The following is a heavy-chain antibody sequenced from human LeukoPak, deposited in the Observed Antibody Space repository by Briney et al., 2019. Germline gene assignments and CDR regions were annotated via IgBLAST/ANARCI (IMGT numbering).Heavy chain of an antibody. Sequence: GGSLRLSCAASEFTFDNYAMSWVRQAPGKGLEWVSVISGSGYYSYYADSVKDRFTVSRDNSKTTLYLQMNSLRADDTAVYYCAKGGPTGSNYFDFWGQGTLVTVSS. J-gene: IGHJ4*02. V-gene: IGHV3-23*01. CDR2: ISGSGYYS. CDR3: AKGGPTGSNYFDF. CDR1: EFTFDNYA. D-gene: IGHD1-26*01.